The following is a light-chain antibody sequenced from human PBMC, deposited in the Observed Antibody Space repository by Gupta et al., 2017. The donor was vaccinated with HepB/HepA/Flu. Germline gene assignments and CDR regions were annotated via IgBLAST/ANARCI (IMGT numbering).Light chain of an antibody. CDR2: LGS. V-gene: IGKV2-28*01. Sequence: MVMHPSPLSLLITAAEQASISCKSSHSPRHSDGYNYLDWYLQQSGQSPPLLLYLGSNRASGVPDRCSGRGSGTDFTLEISKVEAEDVGVFYCMQALQHPPTFGGGTKVEIK. CDR1: HSPRHSDGYNY. CDR3: MQALQHPPT. J-gene: IGKJ4*01.